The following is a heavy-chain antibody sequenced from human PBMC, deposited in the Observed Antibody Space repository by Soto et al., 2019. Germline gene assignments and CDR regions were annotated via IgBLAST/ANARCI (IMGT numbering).Heavy chain of an antibody. CDR1: GGSTSSANY. D-gene: IGHD3-16*01. J-gene: IGHJ4*02. V-gene: IGHV4-30-4*01. Sequence: SETLSLTCTVSGGSTSSANYWSWIRQPPGKGLEWIGHIYYSGNTDYNPSLKSRPAISIDTSKHQFSLKLSSVTAADTAVYFCAREGGESSDGLYYFDSWGQGSLVTVSS. CDR2: IYYSGNT. CDR3: AREGGESSDGLYYFDS.